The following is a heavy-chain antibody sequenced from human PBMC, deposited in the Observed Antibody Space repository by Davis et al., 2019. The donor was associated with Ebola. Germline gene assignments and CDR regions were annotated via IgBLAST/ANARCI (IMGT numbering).Heavy chain of an antibody. CDR2: IYYSGST. V-gene: IGHV4-31*03. CDR3: ARGNGYYTRDFDY. CDR1: GGSISSGGYH. J-gene: IGHJ4*02. D-gene: IGHD3-3*01. Sequence: LRLSCTVSGGSISSGGYHWSWIRQHPGKGLEWIGYIYYSGSTYYNPSLKSRVTISVDTSKNQFSLKLSSVTAADTAVYYCARGNGYYTRDFDYWGQGTLVTVSS.